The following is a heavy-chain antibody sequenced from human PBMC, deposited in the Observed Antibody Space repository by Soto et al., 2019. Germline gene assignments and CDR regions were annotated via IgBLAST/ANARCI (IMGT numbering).Heavy chain of an antibody. CDR3: ARAKKIYDYVWGSYRSYYYGMDV. D-gene: IGHD3-16*02. CDR2: IIPIFGTA. Sequence: GASVKVSCKASGGTFSSYAISWVRQAPGQGLEWMGGIIPIFGTANYAQKFQGRVTITADKSTSTAYMELSSLRSEDTAVYYCARAKKIYDYVWGSYRSYYYGMDVWGQGTTVTVSS. V-gene: IGHV1-69*06. J-gene: IGHJ6*02. CDR1: GGTFSSYA.